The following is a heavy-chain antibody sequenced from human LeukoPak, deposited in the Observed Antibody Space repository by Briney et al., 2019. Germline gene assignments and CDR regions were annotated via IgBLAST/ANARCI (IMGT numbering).Heavy chain of an antibody. D-gene: IGHD3-22*01. CDR1: GFTFSNYW. CDR2: IQQDGSEK. J-gene: IGHJ4*02. V-gene: IGHV3-7*01. CDR3: ARDAQTFYYDSSGYYWSYFDY. Sequence: GGSLRLSCEASGFTFSNYWLYWVRQAPGKGLEWEANIQQDGSEKYYVDSVKGRFTISRDNAKNSLYLQMNSLRAEDTAVYYCARDAQTFYYDSSGYYWSYFDYWGQGTLVSVSS.